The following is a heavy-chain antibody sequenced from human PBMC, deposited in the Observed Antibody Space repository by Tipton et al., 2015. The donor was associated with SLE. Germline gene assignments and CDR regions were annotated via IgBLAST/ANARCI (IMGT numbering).Heavy chain of an antibody. CDR2: IHDSGAT. Sequence: TLSLTCTVSGGSIRSGDYYWSWIRQHPGKGLEWIGYIHDSGATFYNTSLRSRSAISLDTSQNQFSLRLTSVTAADTAVYYCARDGSFCSSSTCFNWFDPWGQGTLVTVSS. CDR1: GGSIRSGDYY. J-gene: IGHJ5*02. V-gene: IGHV4-31*03. D-gene: IGHD2-2*01. CDR3: ARDGSFCSSSTCFNWFDP.